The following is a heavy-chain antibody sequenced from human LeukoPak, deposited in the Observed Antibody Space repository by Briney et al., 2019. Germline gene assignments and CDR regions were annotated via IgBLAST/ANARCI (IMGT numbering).Heavy chain of an antibody. D-gene: IGHD4-17*01. CDR1: GFTFSSYS. CDR2: ISSSSSYI. Sequence: GGSLRLSCAASGFTFSSYSMNWVRQAPGKGLEWVSSISSSSSYIYYADSVKGRFTISRDNAKNSPYLQMNSLRAEDTAVYYCARDRSWSGYGDYSSDYWGQGTLVTVSS. V-gene: IGHV3-21*01. CDR3: ARDRSWSGYGDYSSDY. J-gene: IGHJ4*02.